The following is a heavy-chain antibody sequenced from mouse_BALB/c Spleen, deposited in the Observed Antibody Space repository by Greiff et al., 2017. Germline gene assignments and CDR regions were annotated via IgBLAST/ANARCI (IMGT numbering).Heavy chain of an antibody. CDR1: GFTFSSYA. Sequence: DVMLVESGGGLVKPGGSLKLSCAASGFTFSSYAMSWVRQSPEKRLEWVAEISSGGSYTYYPDTVTGRFTISRDNAKNTLYLEMSSLRSEDTAMYYCARRGTAYAMDYWGQGTSVTVSS. D-gene: IGHD1-2*01. J-gene: IGHJ4*01. CDR3: ARRGTAYAMDY. CDR2: ISSGGSYT. V-gene: IGHV5-9-4*01.